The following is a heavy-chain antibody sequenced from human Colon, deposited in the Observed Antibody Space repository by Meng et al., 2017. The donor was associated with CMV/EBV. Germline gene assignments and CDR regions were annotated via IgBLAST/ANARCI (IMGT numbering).Heavy chain of an antibody. Sequence: GGSLRLSCAASGFTFSSYAMSWVRQAPGKGLEWVSGISDSGGRTYYADSVKGRFTISRGNSKNTLYLQMNSLRAEDTAVYFCAKPPDDYERTYYYYAMDVWGQGTTVTVSS. CDR3: AKPPDDYERTYYYYAMDV. CDR1: GFTFSSYA. J-gene: IGHJ6*02. CDR2: ISDSGGRT. D-gene: IGHD4-17*01. V-gene: IGHV3-23*01.